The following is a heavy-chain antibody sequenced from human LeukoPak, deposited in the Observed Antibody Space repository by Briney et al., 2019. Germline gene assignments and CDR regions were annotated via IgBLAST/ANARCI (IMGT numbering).Heavy chain of an antibody. CDR2: IYYSGST. CDR1: GNSISSGDNY. V-gene: IGHV4-61*08. CDR3: AGPLGYCTSNVCYLKY. J-gene: IGHJ4*02. D-gene: IGHD2-8*01. Sequence: PSQTLSLTCTVSGNSISSGDNYWSWIRQPAGKGLEWIGYIYYSGSTNYNPSLKSRVTISVDTSKNQFSLKLSSVTAADTAVYYCAGPLGYCTSNVCYLKYWGQGTLVTVSS.